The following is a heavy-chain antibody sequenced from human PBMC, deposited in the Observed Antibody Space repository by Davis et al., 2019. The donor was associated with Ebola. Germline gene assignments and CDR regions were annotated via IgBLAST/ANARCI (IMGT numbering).Heavy chain of an antibody. J-gene: IGHJ6*02. CDR3: ARAVLRYFGDGMDV. CDR2: INPNSGGT. D-gene: IGHD3-9*01. V-gene: IGHV1-2*04. Sequence: ASVTVSCKASGYTFTGYYMHWVRQAPGQGLEWMGWINPNSGGTNYAQKFQGWVTMTRDTSISTAYMELSRLRSDDTAVYYCARAVLRYFGDGMDVWGQGTTVTVSS. CDR1: GYTFTGYY.